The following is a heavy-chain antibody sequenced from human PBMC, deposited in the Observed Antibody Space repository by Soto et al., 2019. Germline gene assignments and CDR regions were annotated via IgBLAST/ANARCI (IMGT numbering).Heavy chain of an antibody. V-gene: IGHV4-30-4*02. CDR1: GGSISSGDYY. D-gene: IGHD3-10*01. CDR3: ARGVGSGSYYNQYNWFDP. CDR2: IYYSGST. Sequence: SETLSLTCTVSGGSISSGDYYWSWIRQPPGKGLEWIGYIYYSGSTYYNPSLKSRVTISVDTSKNQFSLKLSLRSDDTAVYYCARGVGSGSYYNQYNWFDPWGQGTLVTVSS. J-gene: IGHJ5*02.